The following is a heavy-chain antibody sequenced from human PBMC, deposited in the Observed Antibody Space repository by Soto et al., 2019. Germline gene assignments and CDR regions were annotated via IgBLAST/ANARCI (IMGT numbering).Heavy chain of an antibody. CDR3: ARTYNRRTTTVVTSPGAFDI. Sequence: SETLSLTCTVSGGSISSGGYYWSWIRQHPGKGLEWIGYIYYSGSTYYNPSLKSRVTISVDTSKNQFSLKLSSVTAADTAVYYCARTYNRRTTTVVTSPGAFDIWGQGTMVTVS. V-gene: IGHV4-31*03. CDR2: IYYSGST. J-gene: IGHJ3*02. D-gene: IGHD4-17*01. CDR1: GGSISSGGYY.